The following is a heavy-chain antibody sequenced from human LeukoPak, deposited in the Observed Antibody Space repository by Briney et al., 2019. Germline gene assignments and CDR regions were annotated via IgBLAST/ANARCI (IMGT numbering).Heavy chain of an antibody. V-gene: IGHV3-23*01. CDR2: ISGSGGST. CDR1: GLAFTGFV. Sequence: GASLRLSCVTSGLAFTGFVMSWVRQAPGKGLEWVSSISGSGGSTDYADSVKGRFTTSRDNSMNTLFLQMNNLRAEDTAIYYCVAPANKQKTRAGFDYWGQGALVTVSS. D-gene: IGHD6-19*01. CDR3: VAPANKQKTRAGFDY. J-gene: IGHJ4*02.